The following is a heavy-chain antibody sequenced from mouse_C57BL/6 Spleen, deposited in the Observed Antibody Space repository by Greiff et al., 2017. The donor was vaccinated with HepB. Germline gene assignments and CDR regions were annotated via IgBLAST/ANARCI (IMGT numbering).Heavy chain of an antibody. Sequence: EVKLMESGGGLVKPGGSLKLSCAASGFTFSDYGMHWVRQAPEKGLEWVAYISSGSSTIYYADTVKGRFTISRDNAKNTLFLQMTSLRSEDTAMYYCARHDEDYAMDYWGQGTSVTVSS. D-gene: IGHD2-12*01. J-gene: IGHJ4*01. CDR3: ARHDEDYAMDY. V-gene: IGHV5-17*01. CDR1: GFTFSDYG. CDR2: ISSGSSTI.